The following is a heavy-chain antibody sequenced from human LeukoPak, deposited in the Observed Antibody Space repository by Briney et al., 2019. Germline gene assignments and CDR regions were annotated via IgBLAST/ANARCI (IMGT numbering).Heavy chain of an antibody. CDR1: GGSISSSSYY. CDR3: ARLVSGGIDY. Sequence: PSETLSLTCTVSGGSISSSSYYWGWIRQPPGKGLEWVGSIYHSGSTYYNPSLKSRVTISVDTSKNQFSLKLSSVTAADTAVYYCARLVSGGIDYWGQGTLVTVSS. V-gene: IGHV4-39*07. D-gene: IGHD6-13*01. J-gene: IGHJ4*02. CDR2: IYHSGST.